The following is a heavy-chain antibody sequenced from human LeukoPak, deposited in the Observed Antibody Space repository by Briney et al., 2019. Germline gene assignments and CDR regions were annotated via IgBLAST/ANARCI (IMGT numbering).Heavy chain of an antibody. CDR1: GFTFSSYA. Sequence: GGSLRLPCAASGFTFSSYAMSWVRQAPGKGLEWVSAISGSGGSTYCADSVKGRFTISRDNSKNTLYLQMNSLRAEDTAVYYCAKAGVVREPRLDYWGQGTLVTVSS. D-gene: IGHD3-10*01. CDR3: AKAGVVREPRLDY. J-gene: IGHJ4*02. CDR2: ISGSGGST. V-gene: IGHV3-23*01.